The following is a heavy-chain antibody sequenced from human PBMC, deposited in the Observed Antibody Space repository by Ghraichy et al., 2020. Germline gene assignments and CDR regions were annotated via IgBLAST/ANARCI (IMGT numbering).Heavy chain of an antibody. D-gene: IGHD3-10*01. CDR1: GGSISSYY. CDR2: IYYSGST. CDR3: ARVPGGSDYYYYYYMDV. J-gene: IGHJ6*03. Sequence: SETLSLTCTVSGGSISSYYWSWIRQPPGKGLEWIGYIYYSGSTNYNPSLKSRVTISVDTSKNQFSLKLSSVTAADTAVYYCARVPGGSDYYYYYYMDVWGKGTTVTVSS. V-gene: IGHV4-59*01.